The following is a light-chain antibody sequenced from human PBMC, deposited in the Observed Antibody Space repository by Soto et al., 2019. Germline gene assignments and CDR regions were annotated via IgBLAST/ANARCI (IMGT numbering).Light chain of an antibody. CDR1: SSDVGGYNY. CDR2: EVS. V-gene: IGLV2-8*01. J-gene: IGLJ2*01. CDR3: SSYADSIVL. Sequence: QSVLTQPPSASGSPGQSVTISCTGTSSDVGGYNYVSWYQQHPGKAPKLMISEVSKRPSGVPDRFSGSKSSNTASLTVSGLQAEDEADYYCSSYADSIVLFGGGTKLTVL.